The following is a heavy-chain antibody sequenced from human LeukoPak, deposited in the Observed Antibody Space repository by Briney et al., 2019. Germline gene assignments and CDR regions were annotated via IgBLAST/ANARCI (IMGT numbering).Heavy chain of an antibody. Sequence: ASVKVSCKASGYTFTDYNINWVRQATGQGLEWMGRMHSKSGNTNNAQKFQGRVTMTRNTSISTAYMELSSLKSDDTAVYYCARLAGTVTGTDRDDWGQGTLVTVSS. D-gene: IGHD6-19*01. CDR2: MHSKSGNT. V-gene: IGHV1-8*01. CDR1: GYTFTDYN. CDR3: ARLAGTVTGTDRDD. J-gene: IGHJ4*02.